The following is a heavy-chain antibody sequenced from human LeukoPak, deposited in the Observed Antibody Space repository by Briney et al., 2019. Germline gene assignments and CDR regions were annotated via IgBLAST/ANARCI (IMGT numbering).Heavy chain of an antibody. J-gene: IGHJ6*02. Sequence: GGSLRLSCAASGFTFSSYSMNWVRQAPGKGLEWVSSISSSSSYIYYADSVKGRFTISRDNAKNALYLQMNSLRAEDTAVYYCARDSLLLWFGELLSTYYYYGMDVWGQGTTVTVSS. CDR1: GFTFSSYS. CDR3: ARDSLLLWFGELLSTYYYYGMDV. CDR2: ISSSSSYI. D-gene: IGHD3-10*01. V-gene: IGHV3-21*01.